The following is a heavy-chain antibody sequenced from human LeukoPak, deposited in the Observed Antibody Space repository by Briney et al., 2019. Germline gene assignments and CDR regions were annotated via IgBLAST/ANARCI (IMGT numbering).Heavy chain of an antibody. D-gene: IGHD7-27*01. CDR1: GYTFTGYY. CDR3: ARAEKPNWGNYYYYCMDV. Sequence: ASVKVSCKASGYTFTGYYMHWVRQAPGQGLEWMAWINPNSGGTNYAQKFQGWVTMTRDTSISTAYMELSRLRSDDTAVYYCARAEKPNWGNYYYYCMDVWGKGTTVTVSS. CDR2: INPNSGGT. V-gene: IGHV1-2*04. J-gene: IGHJ6*03.